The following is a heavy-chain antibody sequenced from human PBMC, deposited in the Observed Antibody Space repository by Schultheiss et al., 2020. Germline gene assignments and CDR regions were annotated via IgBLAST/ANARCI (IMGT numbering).Heavy chain of an antibody. CDR2: INAGNGNT. V-gene: IGHV1-3*01. Sequence: ASVKVSCKASGYTFTSYAMHWVRQAPGQRLEWMGWINAGNGNTKYSQKFQGRVTITRDTSASTAYMELSSLRSEDTAVYYCARGGYYDFWSGLKNDNWFDPWGQGTLVTVSS. CDR3: ARGGYYDFWSGLKNDNWFDP. J-gene: IGHJ5*02. D-gene: IGHD3-3*01. CDR1: GYTFTSYA.